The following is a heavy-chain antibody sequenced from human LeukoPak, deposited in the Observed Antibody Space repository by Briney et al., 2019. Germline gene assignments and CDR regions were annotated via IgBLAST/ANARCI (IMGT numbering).Heavy chain of an antibody. D-gene: IGHD3-22*01. J-gene: IGHJ4*02. CDR2: VNPSGGNT. V-gene: IGHV1-46*01. CDR3: ATAYYYDSSGYYFDY. Sequence: ASVKVSCKASGYTLSSYYIHWVRQAPGQGLEWMGMVNPSGGNTPYAQKFEGRVTMTGDMSTSTVYMELSSLTSDDTAVYYCATAYYYDSSGYYFDYWGQGTLVTVSS. CDR1: GYTLSSYY.